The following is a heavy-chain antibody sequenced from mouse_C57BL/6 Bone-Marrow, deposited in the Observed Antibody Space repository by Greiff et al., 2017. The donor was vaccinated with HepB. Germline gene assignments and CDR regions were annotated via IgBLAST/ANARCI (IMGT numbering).Heavy chain of an antibody. CDR3: TREYYGSSHFDV. CDR1: GFTFSSYA. CDR2: ISSGGDYI. D-gene: IGHD1-1*01. Sequence: EVKVVESGEGLVKPGGSLKLSCAASGFTFSSYAMSWVRQTPEKRLEWVAYISSGGDYIYYADTVKGRFTISRDNARNTLYLQMSSLKSEDTAMYYCTREYYGSSHFDVWGTGTTVTVSS. V-gene: IGHV5-9-1*02. J-gene: IGHJ1*03.